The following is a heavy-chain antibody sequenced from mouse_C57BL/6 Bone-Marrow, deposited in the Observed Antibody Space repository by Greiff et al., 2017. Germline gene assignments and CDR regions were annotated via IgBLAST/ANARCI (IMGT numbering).Heavy chain of an antibody. J-gene: IGHJ1*03. CDR3: ASRWLLRNYWYFDV. V-gene: IGHV3-6*01. CDR2: ISYDGSN. D-gene: IGHD2-3*01. CDR1: GYSITSGYY. Sequence: EVKLVESGPGLVKPSQSLSLTCSVTGYSITSGYYWNWIRQFPGNKLEWMGYISYDGSNNYNPSLKNRISITRDTSKNQFFLKLNSVTTEDTATYYCASRWLLRNYWYFDVWGTGTTVTVSS.